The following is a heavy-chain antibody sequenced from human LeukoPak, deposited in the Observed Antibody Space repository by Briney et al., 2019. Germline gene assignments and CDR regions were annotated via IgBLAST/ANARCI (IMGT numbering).Heavy chain of an antibody. V-gene: IGHV1-69*01. Sequence: SVKVSCKASGGTFSSYAISWVRQAPGQGLEWMGGIIPIFGTANYAQKFQGRVTITADESTSTAYMELSSLRSEDTAVYYCAREAAETYCSGGSCHSYYYYMDVWGKGTTVTISS. J-gene: IGHJ6*03. CDR2: IIPIFGTA. D-gene: IGHD2-15*01. CDR1: GGTFSSYA. CDR3: AREAAETYCSGGSCHSYYYYMDV.